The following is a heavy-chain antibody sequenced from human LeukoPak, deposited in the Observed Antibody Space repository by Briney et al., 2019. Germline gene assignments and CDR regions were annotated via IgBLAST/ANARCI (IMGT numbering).Heavy chain of an antibody. J-gene: IGHJ5*02. CDR1: GASLSASGRN. Sequence: SETLSLTCTVSGASLSASGRNWGWVRQPPGKGLEWIASIYHSGTTYYSPSSESRVTVSVDTSKNQFSLKLSSVTATDTAVYYCLSGRDNAFDPWGQGTLVTVSP. CDR3: LSGRDNAFDP. V-gene: IGHV4-39*01. CDR2: IYHSGTT. D-gene: IGHD2-8*02.